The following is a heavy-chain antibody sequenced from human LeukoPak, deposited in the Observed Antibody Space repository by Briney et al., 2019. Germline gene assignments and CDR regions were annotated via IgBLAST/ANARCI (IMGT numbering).Heavy chain of an antibody. CDR3: XREXPREXXLDY. CDR2: IFADGSTT. Sequence: PGGSLRLSCVASEFNFFSYGMQWVRQAPGKGLVWVSRIFADGSTTSYADSVKGRFTISRDNAKNTLYLQMNSLRAEDTAFYYCXREXPREXXLDYWGXGTLVTASP. CDR1: EFNFFSYG. J-gene: IGHJ4*01. D-gene: IGHD1-26*01. V-gene: IGHV3-74*01.